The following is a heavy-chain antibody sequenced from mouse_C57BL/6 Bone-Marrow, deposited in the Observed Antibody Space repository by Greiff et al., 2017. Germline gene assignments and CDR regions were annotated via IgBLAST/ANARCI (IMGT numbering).Heavy chain of an antibody. CDR2: INPNNGGT. CDR1: GYTFTDYN. Sequence: EVQLVESGPELVKPGASVKIPCKASGYTFTDYNMDWVKQSHGKSLEWIGDINPNNGGTIYNQKFKGKATLTVYKSSSTAYMELRSLTSEDTAVYYCARGAMDYWGQGTSVTVSS. CDR3: ARGAMDY. V-gene: IGHV1-18*01. J-gene: IGHJ4*01.